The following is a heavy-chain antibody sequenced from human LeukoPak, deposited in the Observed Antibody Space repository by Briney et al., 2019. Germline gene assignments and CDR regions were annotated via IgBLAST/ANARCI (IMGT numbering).Heavy chain of an antibody. CDR1: GYTLTGYY. V-gene: IGHV1-2*02. D-gene: IGHD6-19*01. CDR2: INPNSGGT. CDR3: ARDLVTGYSSGWYNY. Sequence: ASVKVSCKASGYTLTGYYMHWVRQAPGQGLEWMGWINPNSGGTNYAQKFQGRVTMTRDTSISTAYMELSRLRSDDTAVYYCARDLVTGYSSGWYNYWGQGTLVTVSS. J-gene: IGHJ4*02.